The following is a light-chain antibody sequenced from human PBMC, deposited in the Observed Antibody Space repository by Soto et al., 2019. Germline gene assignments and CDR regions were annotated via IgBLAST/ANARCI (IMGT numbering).Light chain of an antibody. Sequence: QSVLTQPPSVSGAPGQRVTNSCTGSSSNIGAGYDVHWYQQLPGTAPKLLIYGNSNRPSGVPDRFSGSKSGTSASLAITGLQAEDEADYYCQSYDRTLSYVFGTGTKLTVL. CDR3: QSYDRTLSYV. CDR2: GNS. J-gene: IGLJ1*01. CDR1: SSNIGAGYD. V-gene: IGLV1-40*01.